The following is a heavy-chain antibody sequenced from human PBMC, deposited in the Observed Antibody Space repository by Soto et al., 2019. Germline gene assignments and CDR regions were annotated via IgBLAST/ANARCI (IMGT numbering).Heavy chain of an antibody. CDR2: IYSGGST. CDR3: AREAWLDYYDSSGYYYPRNFQH. Sequence: GGSLRLSCAASGFTVSSNYMSWVHQAPGKGLEWVSVIYSGGSTYYADSVKGRFTISRDNSKNTLYLQMNSLRAEDTAVYYCAREAWLDYYDSSGYYYPRNFQHWGQGTLVTVSS. J-gene: IGHJ1*01. V-gene: IGHV3-66*01. CDR1: GFTVSSNY. D-gene: IGHD3-22*01.